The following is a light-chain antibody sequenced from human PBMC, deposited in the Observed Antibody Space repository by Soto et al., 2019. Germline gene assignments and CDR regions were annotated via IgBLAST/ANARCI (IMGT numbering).Light chain of an antibody. V-gene: IGKV3D-11*01. CDR2: DAS. CDR1: QGVSSY. CDR3: QQRSNWHSIT. J-gene: IGKJ5*01. Sequence: EIVLTQSPATLSLSPGERATLSCRASQGVSSYLAWYQQKPGQAPRLLIYDASNRATGIPARFSGSGPGTDFTPTISSLEPEDFAVYYCQQRSNWHSITFGQGTRLEMK.